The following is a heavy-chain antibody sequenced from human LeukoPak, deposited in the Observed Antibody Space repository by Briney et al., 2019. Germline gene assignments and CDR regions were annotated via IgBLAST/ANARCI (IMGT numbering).Heavy chain of an antibody. CDR3: AKDLSSTSCCPNYYYYGMDV. V-gene: IGHV3-53*01. CDR2: IYSGGST. Sequence: GGSLRLSCAASGFTVSNNYMSWVRQAPGKGLEWVSLIYSGGSTYYADSVKGRFTISRDNSKNTLYLQMNSLRAEDTAVYYCAKDLSSTSCCPNYYYYGMDVWGQGTTVTVSS. J-gene: IGHJ6*02. CDR1: GFTVSNNY. D-gene: IGHD2-2*01.